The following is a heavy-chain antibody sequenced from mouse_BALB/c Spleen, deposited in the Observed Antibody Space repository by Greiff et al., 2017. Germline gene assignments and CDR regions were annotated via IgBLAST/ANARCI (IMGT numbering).Heavy chain of an antibody. CDR1: GFTFSSYG. Sequence: EVKLVESGGGLVQPGGSLKLSCAASGFTFSSYGMSWVRQTPDKRLELVATINSNGGSTYHPDSVKGRFTISRDNAKNTLYLQMSSLKSEDTAMYYCARLSTMITTAYFDYWGQGTTLTVSS. CDR3: ARLSTMITTAYFDY. V-gene: IGHV5-6-3*01. D-gene: IGHD2-4*01. CDR2: INSNGGST. J-gene: IGHJ2*01.